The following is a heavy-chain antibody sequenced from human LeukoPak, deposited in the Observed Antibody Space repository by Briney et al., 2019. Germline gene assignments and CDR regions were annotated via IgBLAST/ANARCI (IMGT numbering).Heavy chain of an antibody. J-gene: IGHJ4*02. CDR2: TYYSGST. CDR1: GGSISNSGYY. V-gene: IGHV4-39*01. CDR3: ARRPRGYSNGFEY. D-gene: IGHD5-18*01. Sequence: SETLSLTCTVSGGSISNSGYYWGWIRQPPGKGLEWIGSTYYSGSTYYNPSLKSRVTISVDTSKNQFFLRLSSVTAADTAVYYCARRPRGYSNGFEYWGQGTLVTVSS.